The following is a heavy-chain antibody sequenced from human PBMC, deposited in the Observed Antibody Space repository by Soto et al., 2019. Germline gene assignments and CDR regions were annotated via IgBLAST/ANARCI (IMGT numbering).Heavy chain of an antibody. CDR1: GFTFSSYA. Sequence: GGSLRLSCVASGFTFSSYALNWVRQAPGRGLEWVSAISGSGGSTYYADSVKGRFTISRDNSKNTLYLQMNSLRAEDTAVYYCAKDHSGSSHYLDYWGQGTLVTVSS. CDR2: ISGSGGST. J-gene: IGHJ4*02. V-gene: IGHV3-23*01. D-gene: IGHD1-26*01. CDR3: AKDHSGSSHYLDY.